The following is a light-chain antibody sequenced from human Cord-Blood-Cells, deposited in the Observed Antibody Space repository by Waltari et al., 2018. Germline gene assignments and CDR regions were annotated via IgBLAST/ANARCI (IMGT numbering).Light chain of an antibody. CDR3: CSYAGSYTWV. J-gene: IGLJ3*02. CDR2: DVS. CDR1: SSDVGGYNY. V-gene: IGLV2-11*01. Sequence: QSALTQPRSVSGSPGQSVTISCTGTSSDVGGYNYVSWYQQHPGKAPKLMIYDVSKRPSGVPDRFSGSKAGNTACLTMSGLQAEDEADYYCCSYAGSYTWVFGGGTKLTVL.